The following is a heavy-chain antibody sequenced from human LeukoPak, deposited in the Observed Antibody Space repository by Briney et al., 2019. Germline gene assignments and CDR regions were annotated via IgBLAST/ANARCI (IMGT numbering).Heavy chain of an antibody. Sequence: SETLSLTCSVSGGSINSYYWSWIRQPPGKGLEWIGEINHSGSTNYNPSLKSRVTISVDTSKNQFSLKLSSVTAADTAVYYCARGRQQLSPRSVGRGLYFDYWGQGTLVTVSS. D-gene: IGHD6-13*01. V-gene: IGHV4-34*01. CDR2: INHSGST. J-gene: IGHJ4*02. CDR1: GGSINSYY. CDR3: ARGRQQLSPRSVGRGLYFDY.